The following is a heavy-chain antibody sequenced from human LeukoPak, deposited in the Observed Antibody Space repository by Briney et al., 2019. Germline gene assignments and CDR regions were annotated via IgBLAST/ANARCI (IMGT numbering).Heavy chain of an antibody. D-gene: IGHD3-3*01. Sequence: SETLSLTCTVSGGSISSYQWSWIRQPPGKGLEWIGEINHSGSTNYNPSLKSRVTISVDTSKNQFSLKLSSVTAADTAVYYCARGWFGGGDYWGQGTLVTVSS. CDR2: INHSGST. CDR3: ARGWFGGGDY. V-gene: IGHV4-34*01. CDR1: GGSISSYQ. J-gene: IGHJ4*02.